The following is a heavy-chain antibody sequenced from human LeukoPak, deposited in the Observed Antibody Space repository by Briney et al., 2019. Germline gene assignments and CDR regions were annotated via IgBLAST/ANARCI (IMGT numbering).Heavy chain of an antibody. V-gene: IGHV3-23*01. J-gene: IGHJ3*02. Sequence: GGSLRLSCAASGFTFSSYAMSWVRQAPGKGLEWVSTVSDTGGKIFYADSVKGRFTISRDNSKNSLFLQMNSLRAEDTAVYYCARGLGSYGAFDIWGQGTMVTVSS. CDR1: GFTFSSYA. D-gene: IGHD1-26*01. CDR2: VSDTGGKI. CDR3: ARGLGSYGAFDI.